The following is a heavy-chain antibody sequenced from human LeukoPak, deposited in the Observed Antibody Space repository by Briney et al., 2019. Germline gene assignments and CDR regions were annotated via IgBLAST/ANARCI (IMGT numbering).Heavy chain of an antibody. D-gene: IGHD4-17*01. CDR3: AKVSTPTQNWFDP. CDR2: IRYDGSNK. J-gene: IGHJ5*02. CDR1: GFTFSSYG. V-gene: IGHV3-30*02. Sequence: PGGSLRLSCAASGFTFSSYGMHWVRQAPGKGLEWVAFIRYDGSNKYYADSVKGRFTISRDNSKNTLYLQMNSLRAEDTAVYYCAKVSTPTQNWFDPWGQGTLVTVSS.